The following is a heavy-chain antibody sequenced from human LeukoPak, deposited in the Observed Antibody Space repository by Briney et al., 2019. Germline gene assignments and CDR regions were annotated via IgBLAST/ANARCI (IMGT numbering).Heavy chain of an antibody. CDR2: ISWDGSST. J-gene: IGHJ4*02. CDR3: AKHLDYGDSSYYFDY. D-gene: IGHD4-17*01. V-gene: IGHV3-43*01. CDR1: GFTFDDYS. Sequence: GGSLRLSCAASGFTFDDYSMHWVRQAPGKGLEWVSLISWDGSSTYYADSVKGRFTISRDNSKNTLYLQMNSLRAEDTAVYYCAKHLDYGDSSYYFDYWGQGTLVTVSS.